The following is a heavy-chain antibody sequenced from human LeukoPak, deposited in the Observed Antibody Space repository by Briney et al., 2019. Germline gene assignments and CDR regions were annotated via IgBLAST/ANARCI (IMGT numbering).Heavy chain of an antibody. V-gene: IGHV3-30*04. Sequence: PGRSLRLSCAASGFTFSSYAMHWVRQAPGKGLEWVAVISYDGSNKYYADSVKGRFTISRDNSKNTLYLQMNSLRAEDTAVYYCARFPDFVWLFFDYWGQGTLVTVSS. CDR2: ISYDGSNK. CDR3: ARFPDFVWLFFDY. D-gene: IGHD3-9*01. J-gene: IGHJ4*02. CDR1: GFTFSSYA.